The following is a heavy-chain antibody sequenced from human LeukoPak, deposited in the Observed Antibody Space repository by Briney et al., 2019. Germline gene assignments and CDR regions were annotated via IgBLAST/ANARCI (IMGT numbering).Heavy chain of an antibody. CDR3: ATGGGYVDAFDI. D-gene: IGHD5-12*01. CDR2: INPSGGST. CDR1: GYTFTGYY. Sequence: ASEKVSCKASGYTFTGYYMHWVRQAPGQGLEWMGIINPSGGSTSYAQKFQGRVTMTRDTSTSTVYMELSSLRSEDTAVYYCATGGGYVDAFDIWGQGTMVTVSS. V-gene: IGHV1-46*01. J-gene: IGHJ3*02.